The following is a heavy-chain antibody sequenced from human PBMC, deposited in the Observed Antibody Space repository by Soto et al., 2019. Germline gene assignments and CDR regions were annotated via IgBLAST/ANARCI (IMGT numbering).Heavy chain of an antibody. CDR1: GGSISSYY. CDR2: IYYSGST. D-gene: IGHD6-13*01. J-gene: IGHJ4*02. Sequence: SETLSLTCTVSGGSISSYYWSWIRQPPGKGLEWIGYIYYSGSTNYNPSLKSRVTISVDTSKNQFSLKLSSVTAADTAMYYCATTLAAAGTFDYYFDYWGQGTLVTVSS. CDR3: ATTLAAAGTFDYYFDY. V-gene: IGHV4-59*08.